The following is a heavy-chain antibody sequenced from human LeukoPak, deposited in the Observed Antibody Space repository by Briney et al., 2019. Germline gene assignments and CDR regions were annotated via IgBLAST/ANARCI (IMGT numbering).Heavy chain of an antibody. Sequence: KSSETLSLTCTVSGGSISSYYWSWIRQAPGKGLEWIGYIYYSGSTNYNPSLKSRVTISVDTSKNQFSLKLSSVTAADTAVYYCARDMDPRDYGDYAPRSSWFDPWGQGTLVTVSS. CDR1: GGSISSYY. D-gene: IGHD4-17*01. J-gene: IGHJ5*02. CDR3: ARDMDPRDYGDYAPRSSWFDP. V-gene: IGHV4-59*01. CDR2: IYYSGST.